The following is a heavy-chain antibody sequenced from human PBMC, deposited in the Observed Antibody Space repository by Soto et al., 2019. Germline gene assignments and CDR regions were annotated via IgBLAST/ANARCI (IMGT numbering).Heavy chain of an antibody. CDR3: ARGTQGFYDSSGPVDY. Sequence: EVQLVESGGGLVQPGGSLRLSCAASGFTFSVYSINWVRQAPGKGLEWVSYISSSGSSIYYADSVKGRFTISRDNAKNSLYLQMNNLRDEDTAVYDCARGTQGFYDSSGPVDYWGQGTLVTVSS. CDR2: ISSSGSSI. CDR1: GFTFSVYS. V-gene: IGHV3-48*02. J-gene: IGHJ4*02. D-gene: IGHD3-22*01.